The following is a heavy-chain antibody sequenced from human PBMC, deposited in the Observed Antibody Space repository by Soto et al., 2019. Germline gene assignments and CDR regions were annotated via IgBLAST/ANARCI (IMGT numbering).Heavy chain of an antibody. CDR1: GYTFTSYG. J-gene: IGHJ4*02. Sequence: QVQLVQSGAEVKKPGASVKVSCKASGYTFTSYGISWVRQAPGQGLEWMGWISAYNGNTNYARKLQGRVTMTTDTSTSTAYMGLRSLRYDDTAVYYCARGLYYYDSSGYYPMYYFDYWGQGTLVTVSS. V-gene: IGHV1-18*01. D-gene: IGHD3-22*01. CDR2: ISAYNGNT. CDR3: ARGLYYYDSSGYYPMYYFDY.